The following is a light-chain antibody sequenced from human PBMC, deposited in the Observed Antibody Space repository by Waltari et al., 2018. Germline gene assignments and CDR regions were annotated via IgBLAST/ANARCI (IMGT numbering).Light chain of an antibody. CDR3: SSFTRTNSWV. Sequence: HSPLAQPAPVSGSPGQSITISCTGTSSDVGGYNYVSWYQQHPGKAPTLMIYDVNNRPSGVSHRFSGSKSGNTASLTISGLQAEDEADYYCSSFTRTNSWVFGGGTKLTVL. J-gene: IGLJ3*02. CDR1: SSDVGGYNY. V-gene: IGLV2-14*03. CDR2: DVN.